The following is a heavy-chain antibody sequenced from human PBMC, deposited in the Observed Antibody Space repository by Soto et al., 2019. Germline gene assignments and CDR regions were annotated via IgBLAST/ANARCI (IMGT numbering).Heavy chain of an antibody. CDR2: ISYDGSNK. CDR3: AKDRANWGLDY. CDR1: GFTFSSYG. V-gene: IGHV3-30*18. D-gene: IGHD7-27*01. Sequence: GGSLRLSCAASGFTFSSYGMHWVRRAPGKGLEWVAVISYDGSNKYYADSVKGRFTISRDNSKNTLYLQMNSLRAEDTAVYYCAKDRANWGLDYWGQGTLVTVSS. J-gene: IGHJ4*02.